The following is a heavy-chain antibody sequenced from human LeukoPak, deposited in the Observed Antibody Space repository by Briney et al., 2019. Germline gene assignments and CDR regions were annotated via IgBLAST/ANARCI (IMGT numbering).Heavy chain of an antibody. CDR2: ISSSSSYI. CDR1: GFTFSSYS. V-gene: IGHV3-21*01. Sequence: GGSLRLSCAASGFTFSSYSMNWVRQAPGKGLEWVSSISSSSSYIYYADSVKGRFTISRDNAKNSLYLQMNSLRAEDTAVYYCARDGYSRLGHYYYGMDVWGQGTTVTVSS. CDR3: ARDGYSRLGHYYYGMDV. J-gene: IGHJ6*02. D-gene: IGHD5-18*01.